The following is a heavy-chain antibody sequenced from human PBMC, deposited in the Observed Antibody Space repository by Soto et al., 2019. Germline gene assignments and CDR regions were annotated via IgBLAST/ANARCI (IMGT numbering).Heavy chain of an antibody. Sequence: SETLSLTCAVYGGSLSGYYWSWIRQPPGKGLGWIGEINHSGSTNYNPSPKSQVTISVDTSKKQFSLKLRPVTAADTAVYYCARGSREWFDPWGQGTLVTVSS. CDR3: ARGSREWFDP. V-gene: IGHV4-34*01. CDR2: INHSGST. J-gene: IGHJ5*02. CDR1: GGSLSGYY.